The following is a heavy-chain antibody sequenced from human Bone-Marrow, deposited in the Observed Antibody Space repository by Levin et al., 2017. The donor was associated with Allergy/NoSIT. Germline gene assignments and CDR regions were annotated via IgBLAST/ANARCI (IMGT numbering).Heavy chain of an antibody. Sequence: SETLSLTCAVSGYSISSSNWWGWIRQPPGKGLEWIGYIYYSGSTYYNPSLKSRVTMSVDTSKNQFSLKLSSVTAVDTAVYYCARFSVGRGDAFDIWGQGTMVTVSS. CDR3: ARFSVGRGDAFDI. CDR2: IYYSGST. J-gene: IGHJ3*02. V-gene: IGHV4-28*01. CDR1: GYSISSSNW. D-gene: IGHD1-26*01.